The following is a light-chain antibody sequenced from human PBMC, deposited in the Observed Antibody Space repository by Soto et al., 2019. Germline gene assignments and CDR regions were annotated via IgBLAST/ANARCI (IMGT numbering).Light chain of an antibody. CDR3: CSYAGSYTLV. V-gene: IGLV2-11*01. CDR1: SSDVGGYNY. CDR2: DVN. Sequence: QSALTQPRSVSGSPGQSVTISCTGTSSDVGGYNYVSWYQQYPGKAPKLMIHDVNKRPSGVPDRFSGSKSGNTASLTISGLQAEDEADYYCCSYAGSYTLVFGGGTKLTFL. J-gene: IGLJ2*01.